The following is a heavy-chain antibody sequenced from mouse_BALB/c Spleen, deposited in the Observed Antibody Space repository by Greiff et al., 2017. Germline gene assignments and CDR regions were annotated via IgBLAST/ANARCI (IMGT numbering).Heavy chain of an antibody. CDR3: TRCTGEYFDY. CDR1: GYTFTSYW. CDR2: IDPSDSYT. J-gene: IGHJ2*01. V-gene: IGHV1S127*01. Sequence: VQLQQPGAELVKPGASVKMSCKASGYTFTSYWMHWVKQRPGQGLEWIGTIDPSDSYTSYNQKFKGKATLTVDTSSSTAYMQLSSLTSEDSAVYYCTRCTGEYFDYWGQGTTLTVSS. D-gene: IGHD4-1*01.